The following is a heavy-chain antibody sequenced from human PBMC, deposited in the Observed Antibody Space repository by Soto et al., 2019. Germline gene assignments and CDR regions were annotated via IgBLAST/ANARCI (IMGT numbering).Heavy chain of an antibody. CDR3: AAGIAAAGDY. J-gene: IGHJ4*02. D-gene: IGHD6-13*01. Sequence: SVKVSCKASGFTFTSSAVHWVRQARGQRLEWIGWIVVGSGNTNYAQKFQERVTITRDMSTSTAYMELSSLRSEDTAVYYCAAGIAAAGDYWGQGTLVTVSS. CDR1: GFTFTSSA. V-gene: IGHV1-58*01. CDR2: IVVGSGNT.